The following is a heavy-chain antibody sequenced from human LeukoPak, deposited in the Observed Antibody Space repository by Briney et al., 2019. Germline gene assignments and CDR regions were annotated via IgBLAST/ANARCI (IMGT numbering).Heavy chain of an antibody. J-gene: IGHJ4*02. Sequence: GGSLTLSCAASGFSFNTYTMDWVRQAPGKGLEWVASITSDYRYIQHADSVKGRFTVSRDNAKNSLFLHMNTLRDADTAVYYCARGLYTSGWCFDFWGQGTLVTVSS. CDR3: ARGLYTSGWCFDF. CDR2: ITSDYRYI. V-gene: IGHV3-21*01. D-gene: IGHD6-19*01. CDR1: GFSFNTYT.